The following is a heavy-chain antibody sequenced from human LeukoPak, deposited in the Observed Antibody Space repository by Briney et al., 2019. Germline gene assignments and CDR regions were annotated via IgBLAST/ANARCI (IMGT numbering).Heavy chain of an antibody. CDR3: AREGGFYRPLDY. D-gene: IGHD3-3*01. J-gene: IGHJ4*02. V-gene: IGHV4-4*02. Sequence: PSETLSLTCAVSGGSVTSTNWWTWVRQPPGKGLEWIGEVHLDGRTNYNPSLTGRLTMSVDLYENHISLKMTSVTAADAAVYYCAREGGFYRPLDYSGQGMSVTVSS. CDR1: GGSVTSTNW. CDR2: VHLDGRT.